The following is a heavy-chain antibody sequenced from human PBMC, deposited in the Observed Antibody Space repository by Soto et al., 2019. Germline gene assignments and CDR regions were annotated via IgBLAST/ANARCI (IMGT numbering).Heavy chain of an antibody. CDR1: GGSISSYY. D-gene: IGHD5-18*01. J-gene: IGHJ5*02. Sequence: PSETLSLTCTVSGGSISSYYWSWIRQPPGKGLEWIGYIYYSGSTNYNPSLKSRVTISVDTSKNQFPLKLSSVTAADTAVYYCARLVWSYGTWFDPWGQGTLVTVSS. CDR3: ARLVWSYGTWFDP. CDR2: IYYSGST. V-gene: IGHV4-59*08.